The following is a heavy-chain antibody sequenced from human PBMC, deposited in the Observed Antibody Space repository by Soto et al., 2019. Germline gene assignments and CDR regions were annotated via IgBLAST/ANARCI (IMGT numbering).Heavy chain of an antibody. J-gene: IGHJ6*02. CDR2: MNPNSGNT. V-gene: IGHV1-8*02. CDR3: AREKTYYGMDV. CDR1: AYTFTSYG. Sequence: ASVKVSCKASAYTFTSYGITWVRQATGQGLEWMGWMNPNSGNTGYAQKFQGRVTMTRNTSISTAYMELSSLRSEDTAVYYCAREKTYYGMDVWGQGTTVTVSS.